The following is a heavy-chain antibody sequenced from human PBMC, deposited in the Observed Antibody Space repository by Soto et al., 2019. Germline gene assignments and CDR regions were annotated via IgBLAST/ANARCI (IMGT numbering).Heavy chain of an antibody. CDR2: IIPIFGTA. J-gene: IGHJ6*02. CDR3: ARGHYVDEDYYYSYGMDV. Sequence: QVQLVQSGAEVKKPGSSVKVSCKASGGTFSSYAISWVRQAPGQGLEWMGGIIPIFGTANYAQKFQVRVTITADESTSTAYMELSSLRSEDTAVYYCARGHYVDEDYYYSYGMDVWGQGTTVTVSS. V-gene: IGHV1-69*12. D-gene: IGHD3-16*01. CDR1: GGTFSSYA.